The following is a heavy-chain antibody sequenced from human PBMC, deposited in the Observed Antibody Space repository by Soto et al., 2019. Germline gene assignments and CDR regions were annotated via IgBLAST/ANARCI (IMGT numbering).Heavy chain of an antibody. CDR2: ISGSGEAI. J-gene: IGHJ4*02. V-gene: IGHV3-11*01. CDR1: RFTFSDFY. CDR3: ANIVGATWGYFES. D-gene: IGHD1-26*01. Sequence: QVQLVESGGGLVKPGGSLRLSCAASRFTFSDFYMSWIRQAPGKGLEWVSYISGSGEAIYYADSVNGRFTISRANAKNTLSLQMNSLRAEDTAVYYCANIVGATWGYFESWGQGTPVTVSS.